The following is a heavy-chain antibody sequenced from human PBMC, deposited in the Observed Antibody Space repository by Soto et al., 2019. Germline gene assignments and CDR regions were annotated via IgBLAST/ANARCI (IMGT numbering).Heavy chain of an antibody. V-gene: IGHV1-46*01. CDR1: GYTFTSYY. Sequence: ASVKVSCKASGYTFTSYYMHWVRQAPGQGLEWMGIINPSGGSTSYAQKFQGRVTMTRDTSTSTVYMELSSLRAEDTAVYYCARVKRYCSGGSCYWFDPWGQGTLVTVS. J-gene: IGHJ5*02. D-gene: IGHD2-15*01. CDR3: ARVKRYCSGGSCYWFDP. CDR2: INPSGGST.